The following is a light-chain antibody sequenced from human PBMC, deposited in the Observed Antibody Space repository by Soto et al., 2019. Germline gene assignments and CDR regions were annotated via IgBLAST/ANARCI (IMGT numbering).Light chain of an antibody. CDR2: DAS. Sequence: EIVLTQSPATLSSSPGERATLSCRASQSVSSYLAWYQQKPGQAPRLLIYDASNRATGIPARFSGSGSGTDFTLTLSSLEAEDFAVYYCQQRSKWTLTFGGGTKVDIK. V-gene: IGKV3-11*01. CDR3: QQRSKWTLT. J-gene: IGKJ4*01. CDR1: QSVSSY.